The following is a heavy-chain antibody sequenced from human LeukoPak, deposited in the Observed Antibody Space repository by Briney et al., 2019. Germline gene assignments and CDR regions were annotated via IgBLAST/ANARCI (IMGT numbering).Heavy chain of an antibody. J-gene: IGHJ3*02. Sequence: SVKVSCKAFGFXFTSSAVQWVRQARGQRLEWIGWIVVGSGNTNYAQKFQERVTITRDMSTSTAYMELSSLRSEDTAVYYCAAGYGDYDAFDIWGQGTMVTVSS. D-gene: IGHD4-17*01. CDR1: GFXFTSSA. V-gene: IGHV1-58*01. CDR3: AAGYGDYDAFDI. CDR2: IVVGSGNT.